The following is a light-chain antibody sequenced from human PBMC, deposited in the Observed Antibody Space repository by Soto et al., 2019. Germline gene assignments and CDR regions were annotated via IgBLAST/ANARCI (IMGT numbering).Light chain of an antibody. V-gene: IGKV3-20*01. Sequence: EIVLTQSPVTLSLSPGERATLSCRASQSVSGSYLAWYQQRPGQAPRLLIYGISSRATGIPDRFSGTGSGTDFTLTISRLEPEDFATYYCQQSFSTPLTFAGGTKVDIK. CDR1: QSVSGSY. J-gene: IGKJ4*01. CDR2: GIS. CDR3: QQSFSTPLT.